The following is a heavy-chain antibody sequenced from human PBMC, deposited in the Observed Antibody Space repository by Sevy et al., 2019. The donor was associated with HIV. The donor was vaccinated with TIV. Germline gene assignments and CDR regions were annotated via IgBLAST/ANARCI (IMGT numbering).Heavy chain of an antibody. CDR2: MNPNSGNT. Sequence: ASVKVSCKASGYTFTSYDINWVRQATGQGLEWMGWMNPNSGNTGYAQKFQGRVTMTRKTSIRTAYMELSSLRSEDTAVYYCARGSDTYYYDSSGYYPLDYWGQGTLVTVSS. CDR3: ARGSDTYYYDSSGYYPLDY. D-gene: IGHD3-22*01. J-gene: IGHJ4*02. V-gene: IGHV1-8*01. CDR1: GYTFTSYD.